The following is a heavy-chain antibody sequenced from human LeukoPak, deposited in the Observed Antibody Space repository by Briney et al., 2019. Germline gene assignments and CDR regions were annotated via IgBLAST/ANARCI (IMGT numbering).Heavy chain of an antibody. J-gene: IGHJ6*04. V-gene: IGHV3-48*02. D-gene: IGHD6-13*01. CDR1: GFTFNTYI. Sequence: PGGSLSLSCATSGFTFNTYIMNWARQAPGKGLEWVSHISSSSSTIYYADSVKGRFTISRDNAKTSLYLQMNSLRDEDTAVYYCARVEQQPRGVCGMDVWATSTTIAVSS. CDR2: ISSSSSTI. CDR3: ARVEQQPRGVCGMDV.